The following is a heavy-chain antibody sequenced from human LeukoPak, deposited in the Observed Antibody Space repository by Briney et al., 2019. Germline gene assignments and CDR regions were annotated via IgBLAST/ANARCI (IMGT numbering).Heavy chain of an antibody. D-gene: IGHD6-13*01. CDR2: MNPNSGNT. J-gene: IGHJ5*02. V-gene: IGHV1-8*01. CDR3: ARAGYGAAAGTHWFDP. CDR1: GYTFTSYD. Sequence: WASVKVSCKASGYTFTSYDINWVRQATGQGLEWMGWMNPNSGNTGYAQKFQGRVTMTRNTSISTAYMELSRLRSDDTAVYYCARAGYGAAAGTHWFDPWGQGTLVTVSS.